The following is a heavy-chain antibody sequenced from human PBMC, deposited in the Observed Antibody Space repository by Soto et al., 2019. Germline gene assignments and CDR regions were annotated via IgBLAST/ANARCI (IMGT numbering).Heavy chain of an antibody. J-gene: IGHJ3*02. D-gene: IGHD3-10*01. Sequence: SETLSLTCTVSGVSISNYYWSWIRQPPGKGLEWIGYIYDSGSTNYNPSLKSRVTISVDTSKNQFSLKLSSVTAADTAVYYCARVWGGAFDIWGQGTMVTVSS. V-gene: IGHV4-59*01. CDR2: IYDSGST. CDR1: GVSISNYY. CDR3: ARVWGGAFDI.